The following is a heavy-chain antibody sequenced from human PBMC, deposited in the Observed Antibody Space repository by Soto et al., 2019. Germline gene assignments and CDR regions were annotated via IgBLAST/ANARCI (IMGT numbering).Heavy chain of an antibody. Sequence: GGSLRLSCAASGFTFSSYAMHWVRQAPGKGLEWVAVISYDGSNKYYADSVKGRFTISRDNSKNTLYLQMNSLRAEDTAVYYCARDGSWGSANWFDPWGQGTLVTVSS. CDR1: GFTFSSYA. CDR2: ISYDGSNK. CDR3: ARDGSWGSANWFDP. V-gene: IGHV3-30-3*01. D-gene: IGHD1-26*01. J-gene: IGHJ5*02.